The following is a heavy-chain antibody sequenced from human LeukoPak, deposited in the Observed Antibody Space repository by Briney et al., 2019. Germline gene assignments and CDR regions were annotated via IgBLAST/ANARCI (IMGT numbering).Heavy chain of an antibody. Sequence: SETLSLTCSVSGGSISGYYWSWIRQPPGKGLEWIAYVSYSGNTNYTPSLKNRVSISVDTSKNRFSLQLRSVTAADTAFYYCARAGRFTSGHSYFFDNWGQGTLVTVS. J-gene: IGHJ4*02. CDR3: ARAGRFTSGHSYFFDN. CDR1: GGSISGYY. V-gene: IGHV4-59*13. CDR2: VSYSGNT. D-gene: IGHD3-3*01.